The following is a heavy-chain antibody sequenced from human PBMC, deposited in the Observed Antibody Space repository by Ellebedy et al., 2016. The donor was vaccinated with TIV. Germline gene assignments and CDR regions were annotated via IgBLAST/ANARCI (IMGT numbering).Heavy chain of an antibody. J-gene: IGHJ3*01. V-gene: IGHV3-23*01. Sequence: GEPLKISCAASGFTFSSHAMSWVRQAPGKGLEWVSSITESGGNTYYADSVKGRFTISRDNSKDTLYLQMNSLRAEDTAIYYCARDPVGVGPAFDVWGQGTMVTVSS. D-gene: IGHD4-23*01. CDR1: GFTFSSHA. CDR2: ITESGGNT. CDR3: ARDPVGVGPAFDV.